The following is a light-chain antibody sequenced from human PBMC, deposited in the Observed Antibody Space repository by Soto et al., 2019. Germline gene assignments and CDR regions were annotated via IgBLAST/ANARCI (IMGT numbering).Light chain of an antibody. V-gene: IGKV3-20*01. J-gene: IGKJ5*01. Sequence: EIVLTQSPGTLSLSPGERATLSCRASQSVSSSYLAWYQQKPGQAPRLLIYGASSRATGIPDRFSGSGSGTEFTLTISSLQSEDFAVYYCQQYGSSPRTFGQGTRLEIK. CDR2: GAS. CDR3: QQYGSSPRT. CDR1: QSVSSSY.